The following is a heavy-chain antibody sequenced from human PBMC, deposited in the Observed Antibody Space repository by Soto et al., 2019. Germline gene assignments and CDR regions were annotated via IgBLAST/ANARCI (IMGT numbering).Heavy chain of an antibody. CDR2: IHYSGST. J-gene: IGHJ5*02. V-gene: IGHV4-59*12. CDR3: ARVPDR. D-gene: IGHD2-2*01. CDR1: GGSLSSYY. Sequence: ASGTPSLTCTVSGGSLSSYYWTWSRQPPGKRLECIGYIHYSGSTNYSPSLKSRVTISVDRSKNQFSLKLSSVTAADTAVYYCARVPDRWGQGTLVTVSS.